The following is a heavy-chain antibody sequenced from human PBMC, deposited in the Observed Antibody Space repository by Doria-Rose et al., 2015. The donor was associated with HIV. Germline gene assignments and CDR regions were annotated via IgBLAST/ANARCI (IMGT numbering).Heavy chain of an antibody. D-gene: IGHD1-26*01. J-gene: IGHJ4*02. V-gene: IGHV4-59*01. CDR3: ARVLSGTYDY. CDR2: IFYTGST. CDR1: GGSISHYY. Sequence: QVQLQQWGPGLVKPSETLSLTCSVSGGSISHYYWSWIRQTPGQGLEYIGDIFYTGSTNYSPSLKSRVSISIDTSKNKFSLRLSSVTAADTAVYYCARVLSGTYDYWGQGTLVTVSS.